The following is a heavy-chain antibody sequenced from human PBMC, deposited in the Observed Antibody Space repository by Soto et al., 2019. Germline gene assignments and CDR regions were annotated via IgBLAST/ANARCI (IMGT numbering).Heavy chain of an antibody. V-gene: IGHV5-10-1*01. J-gene: IGHJ6*02. CDR3: ARREHGSSSVGFAGMDV. Sequence: GESLKISCKGSGYSFTSYWISWVRQMPGKGLGWMGRIDPSDSYTNYSPSFQGHVTISADKSISTAYLQWSSLKASDTAMYYCARREHGSSSVGFAGMDVRGQVSTGAVSS. CDR2: IDPSDSYT. D-gene: IGHD6-6*01. CDR1: GYSFTSYW.